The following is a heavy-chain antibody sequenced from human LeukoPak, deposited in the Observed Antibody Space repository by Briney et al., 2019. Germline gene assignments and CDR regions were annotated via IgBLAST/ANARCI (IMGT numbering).Heavy chain of an antibody. D-gene: IGHD5-12*01. Sequence: GGSLRLSCAASEFSFSNYAMSWGRQAPGKGLEWVSSISGSGGGTYYAVSVKGRFTIFRDNSKNTLCLQMNALRAADTAVYYCAKCVSGVGYDFPYYPYGMDVWGQGTTVTVSS. J-gene: IGHJ6*02. CDR2: ISGSGGGT. CDR3: AKCVSGVGYDFPYYPYGMDV. V-gene: IGHV3-23*01. CDR1: EFSFSNYA.